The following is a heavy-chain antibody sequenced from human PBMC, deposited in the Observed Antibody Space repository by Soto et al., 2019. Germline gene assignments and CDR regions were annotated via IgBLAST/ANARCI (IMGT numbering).Heavy chain of an antibody. J-gene: IGHJ4*02. CDR3: ARDLAAAGTDYFDY. Sequence: SLRLSFAAYGFTFISYCMHLVRQAPGKGLEWVAVIWYDGSNKYYADSVKGRFTISRDNSKNTLYLQMNSLRAEDTAVYYCARDLAAAGTDYFDYWGQGTLVTVSS. D-gene: IGHD6-13*01. V-gene: IGHV3-33*01. CDR1: GFTFISYC. CDR2: IWYDGSNK.